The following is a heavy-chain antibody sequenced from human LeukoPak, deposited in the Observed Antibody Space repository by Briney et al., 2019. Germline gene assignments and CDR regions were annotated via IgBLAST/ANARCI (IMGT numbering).Heavy chain of an antibody. D-gene: IGHD1-1*01. CDR2: RGSAGGD. V-gene: IGHV3-23*01. CDR3: ASRTWVGGGQYAFDV. Sequence: GGSLRLSCAASGFKFINYAVSWACQAPGKGLEWVSARGSAGGDYYADSVKGRFTISRDNSATTFYLQMNNLRAEDTARYFCASRTWVGGGQYAFDVWGQGTMVTVSS. CDR1: GFKFINYA. J-gene: IGHJ3*01.